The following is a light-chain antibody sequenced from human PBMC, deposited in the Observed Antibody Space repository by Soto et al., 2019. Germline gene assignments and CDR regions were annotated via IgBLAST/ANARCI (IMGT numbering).Light chain of an antibody. CDR2: KAS. Sequence: DIQMTQSPSTLSASVGDRDTITCRASQSINNWLAWYQQKPAKAPKLLIYKASNLDIGVTSRFSGSGSGTEFTLTISRLQPDDFATYYCQQYDTYWTFGQGNKVEIK. V-gene: IGKV1-5*03. CDR1: QSINNW. CDR3: QQYDTYWT. J-gene: IGKJ1*01.